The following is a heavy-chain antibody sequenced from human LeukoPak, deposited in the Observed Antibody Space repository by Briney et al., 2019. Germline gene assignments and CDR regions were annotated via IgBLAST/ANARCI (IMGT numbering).Heavy chain of an antibody. Sequence: PSETLSLTCTVSGGSISSGSYYWSWIRQPAGKGLEWIGRIYTSGSTNYNPSLKSRVTISADTSKNQFSLKLSSVTAADTAVYYCARDSGSSGWLDYWGQGTLVTVSS. CDR3: ARDSGSSGWLDY. D-gene: IGHD3-22*01. CDR2: IYTSGST. J-gene: IGHJ4*02. CDR1: GGSISSGSYY. V-gene: IGHV4-61*02.